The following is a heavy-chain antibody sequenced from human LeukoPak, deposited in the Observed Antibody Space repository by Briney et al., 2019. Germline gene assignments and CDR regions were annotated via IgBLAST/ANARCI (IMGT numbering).Heavy chain of an antibody. CDR3: ASQYDSSGYYYFDY. V-gene: IGHV4-39*01. D-gene: IGHD3-22*01. J-gene: IGHJ4*02. CDR2: IYYSWST. Sequence: KASETLSLTCTVSGGSISSSSTYWGWIRQPPGKGLEWIGSIYYSWSTYYSPSLKSQVTISVDTSKNQFSLKLSSVTAEDTAVYYCASQYDSSGYYYFDYWGQGTLVTVSS. CDR1: GGSISSSSTY.